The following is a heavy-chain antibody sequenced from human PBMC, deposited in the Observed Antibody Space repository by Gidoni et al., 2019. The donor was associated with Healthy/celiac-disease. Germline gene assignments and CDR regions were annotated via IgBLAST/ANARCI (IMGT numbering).Heavy chain of an antibody. V-gene: IGHV3-48*01. CDR3: ASVESDNYYSYGMDV. CDR1: GFTFRSYS. D-gene: IGHD1-1*01. Sequence: EVQLVESGGGLVQPGGSLRHRCAASGFTFRSYSMNWVRQAPGKGLEWVSYISSSSSTIYYADSVKGRFTISRDNAKNSLYLQMNSLRAEDTAVYYCASVESDNYYSYGMDVWGQGTTVTVSS. CDR2: ISSSSSTI. J-gene: IGHJ6*02.